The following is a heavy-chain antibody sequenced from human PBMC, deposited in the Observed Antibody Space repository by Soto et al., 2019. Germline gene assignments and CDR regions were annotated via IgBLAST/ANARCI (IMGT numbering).Heavy chain of an antibody. D-gene: IGHD2-2*02. J-gene: IGHJ4*02. V-gene: IGHV3-74*01. CDR3: ARPFDTPNF. Sequence: DVQLVESGGGLVQPGGSLRLSCAASGFTFSTYWMHWVRQAPGKGLVWVSCISSDGSTTRYADSVKGRFSISRDNAKNTLYLQLGDLRAEDTAIYYCARPFDTPNFWGPGTLVTVSS. CDR1: GFTFSTYW. CDR2: ISSDGSTT.